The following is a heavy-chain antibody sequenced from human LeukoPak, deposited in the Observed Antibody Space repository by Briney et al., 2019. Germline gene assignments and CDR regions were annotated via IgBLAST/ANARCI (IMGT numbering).Heavy chain of an antibody. CDR3: ARLAIVGATQSHFDY. V-gene: IGHV5-51*01. CDR2: IYPGDSDT. D-gene: IGHD1-26*01. CDR1: GYSFTSYW. Sequence: GESLQISCKGSGYSFTSYWIGWVRQMPGKGLEWMGIIYPGDSDTRYSPSFQGQVIISADKSISTAYLQWSSLKASDTAMYYCARLAIVGATQSHFDYWGQGTLVTVSS. J-gene: IGHJ4*02.